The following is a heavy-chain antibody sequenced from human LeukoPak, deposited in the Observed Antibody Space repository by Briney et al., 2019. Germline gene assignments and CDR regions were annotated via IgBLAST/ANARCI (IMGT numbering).Heavy chain of an antibody. V-gene: IGHV4-59*11. CDR1: AASFSSHY. CDR2: ISYIGST. D-gene: IGHD4-17*01. CDR3: ARDLVTVTKGFDI. Sequence: SETLSLTCAVSAASFSSHYWTWIRQSPGKGLEWIGYISYIGSTNYNPSLKSRVTISIDTSRNQFSLKLRSVTAADTAVYYRARDLVTVTKGFDIWGQGTMVSVSS. J-gene: IGHJ3*02.